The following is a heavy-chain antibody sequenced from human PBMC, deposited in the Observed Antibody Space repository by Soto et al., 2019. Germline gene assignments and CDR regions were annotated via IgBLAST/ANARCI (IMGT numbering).Heavy chain of an antibody. CDR3: AENSPRLQMGSGYFDY. CDR2: IYSGGST. V-gene: IGHV3-66*01. CDR1: GFTVSSNY. D-gene: IGHD3-3*01. Sequence: GGSLRLSCAASGFTVSSNYMSWVRQAPGKGLEWVSVIYSGGSTYYADSVKGRFTISRDNSKNTLYLQMNSLRAEDTAVYYCAENSPRLQMGSGYFDYWGQGTLVTVSS. J-gene: IGHJ4*02.